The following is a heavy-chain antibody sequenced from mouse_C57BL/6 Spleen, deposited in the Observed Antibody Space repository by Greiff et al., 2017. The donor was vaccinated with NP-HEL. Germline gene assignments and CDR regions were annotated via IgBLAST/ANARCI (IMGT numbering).Heavy chain of an antibody. Sequence: VQRVESGPELVKPGASVKISCKASGYAFSSSWMNWVKQRPGKGLEWIGRIYPGDGDTNYNGKFKGKATLTADKSSSTAYMQLSSLTSEDSAVYFCAREGGLGGPDYWGQGTTLTVSS. CDR2: IYPGDGDT. D-gene: IGHD4-1*01. J-gene: IGHJ2*01. V-gene: IGHV1-82*01. CDR1: GYAFSSSW. CDR3: AREGGLGGPDY.